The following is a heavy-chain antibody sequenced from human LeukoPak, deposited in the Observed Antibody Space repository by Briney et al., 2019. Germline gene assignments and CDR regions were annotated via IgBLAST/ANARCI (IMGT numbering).Heavy chain of an antibody. D-gene: IGHD4-17*01. CDR3: ARGRRSLRCFDY. CDR2: ISSSSSYI. J-gene: IGHJ4*02. V-gene: IGHV3-21*01. Sequence: PGGSLRLSCAASGFTFSSYSINWVRQAPGKGLEWVSSISSSSSYIYYADSVKGRFTISRDNAKNSLYLQMNSLRAEDTAVYYCARGRRSLRCFDYWGQGTLVTVSS. CDR1: GFTFSSYS.